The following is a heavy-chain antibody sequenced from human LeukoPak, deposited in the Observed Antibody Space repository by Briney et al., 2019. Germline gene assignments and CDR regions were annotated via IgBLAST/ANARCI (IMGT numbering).Heavy chain of an antibody. CDR3: AKDLNWGGR. CDR1: GFIFDDYA. V-gene: IGHV3-23*01. D-gene: IGHD7-27*01. Sequence: GGSLRLSCAASGFIFDDYAMHWVRQAPGKGLEWVSGISGSGVTDYADSVKGRFTISRDNSKNTLYLQMNSLRAEDTAVYYCAKDLNWGGRWGQGTLVTVSS. CDR2: ISGSGVT. J-gene: IGHJ4*02.